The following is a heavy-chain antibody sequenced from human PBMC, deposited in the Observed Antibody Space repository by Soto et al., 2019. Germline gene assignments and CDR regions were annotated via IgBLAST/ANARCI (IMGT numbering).Heavy chain of an antibody. CDR3: AKDASLNSGWAYYYYYYGMDV. Sequence: QVQLVESGGGVVQPGRSLRLSCAASGFTFSSYGMHWVRQAPGKGLEWVAVISYDGSNKYYADSVKGRFTISRDNSKNTLYVQMNSLRAEDTAVYYCAKDASLNSGWAYYYYYYGMDVWGQGTTVTVSS. CDR1: GFTFSSYG. J-gene: IGHJ6*02. D-gene: IGHD6-19*01. CDR2: ISYDGSNK. V-gene: IGHV3-30*18.